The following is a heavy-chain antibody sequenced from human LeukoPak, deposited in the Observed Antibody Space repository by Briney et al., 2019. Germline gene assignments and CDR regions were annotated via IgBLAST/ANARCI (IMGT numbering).Heavy chain of an antibody. CDR3: ARDDCSSISCYHNWFDP. CDR2: ISSSGSTI. Sequence: GGSLRLSCAASGFTFSDYYMSWIRQAPGKGLEWVSYISSSGSTIYYADSVKGRFTIPRDNAKNSLYLQMNSLRAEDTAVYYCARDDCSSISCYHNWFDPWGQGTLVTVSS. CDR1: GFTFSDYY. J-gene: IGHJ5*02. D-gene: IGHD2-2*01. V-gene: IGHV3-11*04.